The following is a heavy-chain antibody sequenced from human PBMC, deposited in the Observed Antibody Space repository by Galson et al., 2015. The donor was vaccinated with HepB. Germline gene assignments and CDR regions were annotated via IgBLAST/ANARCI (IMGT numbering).Heavy chain of an antibody. CDR3: ARVRGSGYCGRWFDP. D-gene: IGHD3-22*01. J-gene: IGHJ5*02. CDR2: ISAYNGNT. V-gene: IGHV1-18*01. CDR1: GYTFTCYG. Sequence: SVKVSCKASGYTFTCYGISWVRQAPGQGLEWMGWISAYNGNTNYAQKLQGRVTMTTDTSTSTAYMELRSLRSDDTAVYYCARVRGSGYCGRWFDPWGQGTLVTVSS.